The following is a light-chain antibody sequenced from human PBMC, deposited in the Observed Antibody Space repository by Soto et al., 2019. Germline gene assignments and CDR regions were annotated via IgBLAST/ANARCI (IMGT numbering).Light chain of an antibody. Sequence: DIQMTQSPSSLSASVGDRVTITCRASQSISSYLNWYQQKPGKAPKLLIYAASSLQSGVPSRFSSSGSGTDFTITISSLQPEDFATYYCQQSYSTTITFGQGTRLEIK. CDR3: QQSYSTTIT. J-gene: IGKJ5*01. CDR2: AAS. CDR1: QSISSY. V-gene: IGKV1-39*01.